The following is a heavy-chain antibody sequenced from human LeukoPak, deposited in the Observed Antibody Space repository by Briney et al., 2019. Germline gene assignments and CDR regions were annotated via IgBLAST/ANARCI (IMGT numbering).Heavy chain of an antibody. CDR3: ARDEGVSMVRGVIFPY. Sequence: GGSLRLSCAASGFSFRSYWMDWVRQTPGEGLEWVASIKEDGSERNYLDSVRGRFTISRDNAKNSLYLQMNSLRAEDTAVYYCARDEGVSMVRGVIFPYWGQGTLVTVSS. V-gene: IGHV3-7*01. CDR1: GFSFRSYW. CDR2: IKEDGSER. D-gene: IGHD3-10*01. J-gene: IGHJ4*02.